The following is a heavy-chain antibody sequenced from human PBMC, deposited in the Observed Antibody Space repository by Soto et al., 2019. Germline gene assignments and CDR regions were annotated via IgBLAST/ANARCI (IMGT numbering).Heavy chain of an antibody. CDR1: GYTFTSYG. D-gene: IGHD5-18*01. CDR3: ASSLLVGYGLEGESD. V-gene: IGHV1-18*01. J-gene: IGHJ4*02. CDR2: ISAYNGNT. Sequence: QVQLVQSGAEVKKPGASVKVSCKASGYTFTSYGISWVRQAPGQGLEWMGWISAYNGNTNYAQKLQGRVTMTTDTSTTTAYMQLRSLRSADTAVYYCASSLLVGYGLEGESDWGQGTLVTVSS.